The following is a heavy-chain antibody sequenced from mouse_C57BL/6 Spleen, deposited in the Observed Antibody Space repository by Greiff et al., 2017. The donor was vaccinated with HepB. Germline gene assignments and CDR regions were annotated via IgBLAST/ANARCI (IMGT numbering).Heavy chain of an antibody. V-gene: IGHV1-82*01. D-gene: IGHD2-2*01. CDR1: GYAFSSSW. Sequence: QVQLKESGPELVKPGASVKISCKASGYAFSSSWMNWVKQRPGKGLEWIGRIYPGDGDTNYNGKFKGKATLTADKSSSTAYMQLSSLTSEDSAVYFCARKEDYGYDNFAMDYWGQGTSVTVSS. CDR3: ARKEDYGYDNFAMDY. J-gene: IGHJ4*01. CDR2: IYPGDGDT.